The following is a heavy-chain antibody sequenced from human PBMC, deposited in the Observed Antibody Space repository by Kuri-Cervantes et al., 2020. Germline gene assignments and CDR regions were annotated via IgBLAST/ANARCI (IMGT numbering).Heavy chain of an antibody. Sequence: SETLSLTCAVSGGSISSSNWWSWIRQPAGKGLEWIGRIYTSGSTNYNPSLKSRVTISVDTSKNQFSLKLSSVTAADTAVYYCATTEGGYSYGYNVWGQGTTVTVSS. CDR1: GGSISSSNW. D-gene: IGHD5-18*01. J-gene: IGHJ6*02. CDR3: ATTEGGYSYGYNV. V-gene: IGHV4-61*02. CDR2: IYTSGST.